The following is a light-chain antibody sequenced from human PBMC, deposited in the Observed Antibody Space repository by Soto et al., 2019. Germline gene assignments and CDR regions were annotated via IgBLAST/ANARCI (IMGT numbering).Light chain of an antibody. V-gene: IGLV1-40*01. Sequence: QSVLTQPPSVSGAPGQRVTISCTGSSSNIGAGYHVHWYQQLPGTAPKLLIYGNNNRPSGVPDRFSGSKSGTSASLAIAGLQAEDEADYYCQSYDSSLSGPVVFGGGTKLTVL. CDR3: QSYDSSLSGPVV. CDR1: SSNIGAGYH. J-gene: IGLJ2*01. CDR2: GNN.